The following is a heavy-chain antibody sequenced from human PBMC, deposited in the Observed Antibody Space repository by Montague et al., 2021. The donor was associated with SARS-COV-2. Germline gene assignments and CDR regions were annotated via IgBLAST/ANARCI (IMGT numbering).Heavy chain of an antibody. Sequence: CAISGDSVSSNSAAWNWIRQSPSRGLEWLGRTYYRSKWYNEYAVSVNSRITINPDTSKNQFSLQVNSVTPEDTAVYYCASVYTVTYYFDYWGRGTLVTVSS. CDR1: GDSVSSNSAA. J-gene: IGHJ4*02. D-gene: IGHD4-17*01. V-gene: IGHV6-1*01. CDR3: ASVYTVTYYFDY. CDR2: TYYRSKWYN.